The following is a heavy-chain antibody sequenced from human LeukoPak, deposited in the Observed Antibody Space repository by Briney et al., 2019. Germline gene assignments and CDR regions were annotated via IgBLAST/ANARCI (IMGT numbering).Heavy chain of an antibody. Sequence: SETLSLTCAVYGGSFSGYYWSWIRQPPGKGLEWIGEINHNGSTNYNPSLKSRGTISVDTSKNQFSLKLSSVTAADTAVYYCARGWSMVRGVPYLQHWGQGTLVTVSS. CDR3: ARGWSMVRGVPYLQH. CDR2: INHNGST. J-gene: IGHJ1*01. D-gene: IGHD3-10*01. CDR1: GGSFSGYY. V-gene: IGHV4-34*01.